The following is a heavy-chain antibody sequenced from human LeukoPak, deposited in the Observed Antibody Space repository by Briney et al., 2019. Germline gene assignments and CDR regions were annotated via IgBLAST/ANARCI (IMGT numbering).Heavy chain of an antibody. J-gene: IGHJ4*02. CDR2: IYHSGST. CDR1: GGSISSSNW. Sequence: SETLSLTCAVSGGSISSSNWWSWVRQPPGRGLEWIGEIYHSGSTNYNPSLKSRVTISVDKSKNQFSLKLSSVTAADTAVYYCARVRGGRIAAAGGQIDYWGQGTLVTVSS. CDR3: ARVRGGRIAAAGGQIDY. V-gene: IGHV4-4*02. D-gene: IGHD6-13*01.